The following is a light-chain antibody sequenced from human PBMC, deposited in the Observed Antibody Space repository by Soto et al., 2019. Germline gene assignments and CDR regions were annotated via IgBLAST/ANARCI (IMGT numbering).Light chain of an antibody. CDR1: QSVLYSSNNKNY. Sequence: DIVMTQSPDSLAVSLGERATVICKSSQSVLYSSNNKNYLAWYQQKPGQPPKLLIYWASTRESGVPDRFSGSGSGTDFTLTISSLQAVDVAVYYCQQYYATPYTYGQGTRLEVK. V-gene: IGKV4-1*01. CDR3: QQYYATPYT. J-gene: IGKJ2*01. CDR2: WAS.